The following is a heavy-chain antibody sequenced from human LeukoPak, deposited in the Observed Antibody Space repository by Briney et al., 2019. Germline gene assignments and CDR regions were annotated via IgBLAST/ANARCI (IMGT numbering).Heavy chain of an antibody. Sequence: RSSETLSLTCTVSGGSISISNYYWGWIRQPPGRGLEWIGSISYSGTYYNPSLKSRLTISLDTSKNQFSLNLTSVTPVDTAVYYCARVHGVWGSYRYNRFDPWGQGTLVTVSS. D-gene: IGHD3-16*02. CDR3: ARVHGVWGSYRYNRFDP. CDR2: ISYSGT. CDR1: GGSISISNYY. J-gene: IGHJ5*02. V-gene: IGHV4-39*07.